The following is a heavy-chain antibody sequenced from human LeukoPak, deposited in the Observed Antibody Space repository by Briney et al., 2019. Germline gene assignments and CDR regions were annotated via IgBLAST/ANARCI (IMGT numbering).Heavy chain of an antibody. Sequence: GGSLRLSCAASGCTFSSYEMNWVRQAPGKGLEWVSYISSSGSTTHYADSVKGRFTISRDNAKNSLYLQMNSLRAEGTAVYYCARDNYDSSGYYFDWGQGTLVTVSS. V-gene: IGHV3-48*03. CDR2: ISSSGSTT. J-gene: IGHJ4*02. CDR1: GCTFSSYE. CDR3: ARDNYDSSGYYFD. D-gene: IGHD3-22*01.